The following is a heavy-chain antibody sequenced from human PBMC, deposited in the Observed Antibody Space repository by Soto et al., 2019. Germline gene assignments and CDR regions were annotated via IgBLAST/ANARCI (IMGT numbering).Heavy chain of an antibody. Sequence: RGSLRLSCAASGFTFKIYGMHWVRQAPGKGLEWVALISNDGSNKYYADSVKGRFTISRDNSKNTLFLQMIRLRAEDTAVYYCAIPLVILGVGSGSDFWGPGLLVTVSS. D-gene: IGHD3-3*01. CDR2: ISNDGSNK. J-gene: IGHJ4*02. CDR3: AIPLVILGVGSGSDF. CDR1: GFTFKIYG. V-gene: IGHV3-30*03.